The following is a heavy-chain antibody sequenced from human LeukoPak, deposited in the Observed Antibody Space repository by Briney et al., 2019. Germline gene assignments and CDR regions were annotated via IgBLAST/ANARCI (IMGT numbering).Heavy chain of an antibody. CDR3: AIANYYEGFDY. CDR2: ISSSSSTI. J-gene: IGHJ4*02. CDR1: GFTFSSYS. Sequence: GGSLRLSCAASGFTFSSYSMNWVRQAPGKGLEWVSYISSSSSTIYYADSVKGRFTISRDNAKNSLHLQMNSLRAEDTAVYYCAIANYYEGFDYWGQGTLVTVSS. D-gene: IGHD3-22*01. V-gene: IGHV3-48*01.